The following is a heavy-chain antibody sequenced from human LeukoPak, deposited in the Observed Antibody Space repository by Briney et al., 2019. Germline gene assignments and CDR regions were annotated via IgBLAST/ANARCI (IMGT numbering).Heavy chain of an antibody. CDR1: GFTFSSYS. D-gene: IGHD3-10*01. J-gene: IGHJ4*02. CDR3: AGDQLGSYYGANFDY. Sequence: GGSLRLSCAASGFTFSSYSMNWVRQAPGKGLEWVSSISSSSSYIYYADSVKGRFTISRDNAKNSLYLQMNSLRAEDTAVYYCAGDQLGSYYGANFDYWGQGTLVTVSS. CDR2: ISSSSSYI. V-gene: IGHV3-21*01.